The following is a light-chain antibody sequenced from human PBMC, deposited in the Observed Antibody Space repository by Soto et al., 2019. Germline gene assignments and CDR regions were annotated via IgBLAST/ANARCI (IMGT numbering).Light chain of an antibody. CDR2: AAY. V-gene: IGKV1-39*01. CDR3: QQSYSTPPYT. CDR1: QYINNY. Sequence: DIQMTQSSSSLSTSVGDRVTITCRASQYINNYLNWYQQKPGKAPKLLIFAAYNLQSGVPSRFSGSGSGTDFTLTISSLQPEDFATYYCQQSYSTPPYTFGQGTKLDMK. J-gene: IGKJ2*01.